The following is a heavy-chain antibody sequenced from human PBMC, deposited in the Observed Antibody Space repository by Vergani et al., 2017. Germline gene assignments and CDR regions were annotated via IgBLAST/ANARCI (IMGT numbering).Heavy chain of an antibody. Sequence: QVTLKESGPVLVKPTETLTLTCTVSGFSLSNARMGVSWIRQPPGKALEWLAHIFSNDEKSYSTSLKSRLTISKDTSKSQVVLTMTNMDPVDTATYYCAREMQRDYYDSSGYYGYYYYGMDVWGQGTTVTVSS. D-gene: IGHD3-22*01. CDR2: IFSNDEK. J-gene: IGHJ6*02. V-gene: IGHV2-26*01. CDR1: GFSLSNARMG. CDR3: AREMQRDYYDSSGYYGYYYYGMDV.